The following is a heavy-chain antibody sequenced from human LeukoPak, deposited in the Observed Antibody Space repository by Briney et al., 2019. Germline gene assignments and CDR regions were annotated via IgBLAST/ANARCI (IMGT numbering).Heavy chain of an antibody. J-gene: IGHJ4*02. V-gene: IGHV3-30-3*01. CDR1: GFTFSSYA. D-gene: IGHD6-19*01. CDR3: ARDRIAVARFDY. CDR2: ISYDGSNK. Sequence: PGRSLRLSCAASGFTFSSYAMHWVRQAPGKELEWVAVISYDGSNKYYADSVKGRFTISRDNSKNTLYLQMNSLRAEDTAVYYCARDRIAVARFDYWGQGTLVTVSS.